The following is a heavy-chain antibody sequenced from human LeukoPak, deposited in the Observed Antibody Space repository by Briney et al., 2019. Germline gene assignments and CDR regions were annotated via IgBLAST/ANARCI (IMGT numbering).Heavy chain of an antibody. D-gene: IGHD5-24*01. J-gene: IGHJ4*02. CDR3: REGPETYFFDF. CDR2: FDLEDGET. CDR1: GYTLTELS. V-gene: IGHV1-24*01. Sequence: ASVKVSCKVSGYTLTELSMHWVRQAPGKGLEWMGGFDLEDGETIYAQKFQGRVTMTEDTSTDTAYMELSSLRSEDTAVYYAREGPETYFFDFWGQGTLVTVSS.